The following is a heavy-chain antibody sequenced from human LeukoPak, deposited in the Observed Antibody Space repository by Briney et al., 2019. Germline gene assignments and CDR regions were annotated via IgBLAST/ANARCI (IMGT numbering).Heavy chain of an antibody. V-gene: IGHV3-23*01. J-gene: IGHJ6*03. D-gene: IGHD3-3*01. Sequence: PGGSLRLSCAASGFTFSSSAMSWVRQAPGKGLEWVSNISGSGSGGSTYYADSAKGRFTISRDNAKNSLYLQMNSLRAEDTAVYYCARSQETLKTYYDFWSGPTYYYYMDVWGKGTTVTVSS. CDR2: ISGSGSGGST. CDR1: GFTFSSSA. CDR3: ARSQETLKTYYDFWSGPTYYYYMDV.